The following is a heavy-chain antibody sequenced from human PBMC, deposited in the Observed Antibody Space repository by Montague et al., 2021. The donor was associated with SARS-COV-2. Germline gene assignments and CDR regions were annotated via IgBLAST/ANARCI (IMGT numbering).Heavy chain of an antibody. V-gene: IGHV4-39*01. D-gene: IGHD3-9*01. CDR3: ARHGPYYEISTGYFGPYYCDH. CDR1: GGTLSSTSFY. Sequence: SETLSLTCSVSGGTLSSTSFYWGWIRQPPGRGLEWIGTMHDSERPYYNPSLQSRVTISADRSKNRFSLNLGSVTASDTAVYYCARHGPYYEISTGYFGPYYCDHWGQGSLVTVAS. CDR2: MHDSERP. J-gene: IGHJ4*02.